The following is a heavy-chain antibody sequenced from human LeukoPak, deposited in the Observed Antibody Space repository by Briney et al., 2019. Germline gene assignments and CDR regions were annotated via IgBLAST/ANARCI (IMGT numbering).Heavy chain of an antibody. V-gene: IGHV1-2*02. CDR1: GYTFTGYY. Sequence: GESLKISCKGSGYTFTGYYMHWVRQAPGQGLEWMGWINPNSGGTNYAQKFQGRVTMTRDTSISTAYMELSRLRSDDTAVYYCARDMGERAAGPFDPWGQGTLVTVSS. CDR2: INPNSGGT. J-gene: IGHJ5*02. CDR3: ARDMGERAAGPFDP. D-gene: IGHD3-16*01.